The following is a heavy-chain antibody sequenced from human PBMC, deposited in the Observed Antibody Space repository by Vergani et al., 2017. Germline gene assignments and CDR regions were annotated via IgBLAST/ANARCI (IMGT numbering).Heavy chain of an antibody. V-gene: IGHV1-2*02. CDR1: GYTFAGYY. CDR3: ARVVVVVPAAIFSPPNWFDP. D-gene: IGHD2-2*02. Sequence: QVQLVQSGAEVKKPGASVKVSCKASGYTFAGYYMHWVRQAPGQGLEWMGWINPNSGGTNYAQKFQGRVTMTTDTSTSTAYMELRSLRSDDTAVYYCARVVVVVPAAIFSPPNWFDPWGQGTLVTVSS. J-gene: IGHJ5*02. CDR2: INPNSGGT.